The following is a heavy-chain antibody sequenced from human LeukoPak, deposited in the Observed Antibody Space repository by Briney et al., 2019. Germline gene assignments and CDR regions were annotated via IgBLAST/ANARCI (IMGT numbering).Heavy chain of an antibody. Sequence: GGSLRLSCAASGFTFSSYGMHWVRQAPGKGLEWVAVISYDGSNKYYADSVKGRFTISRDNSKNTLYLQMNSLRAEDTAVYYCAKDGGGISYYFDYWGQGTLVTVSS. V-gene: IGHV3-30*18. J-gene: IGHJ4*02. CDR3: AKDGGGISYYFDY. D-gene: IGHD6-13*01. CDR1: GFTFSSYG. CDR2: ISYDGSNK.